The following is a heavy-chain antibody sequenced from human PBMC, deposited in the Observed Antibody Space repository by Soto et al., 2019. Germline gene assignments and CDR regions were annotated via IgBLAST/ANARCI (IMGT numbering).Heavy chain of an antibody. CDR3: ARGDWWLFDY. Sequence: GASVKVSCKASGYTFTSYGIHWVRQAPGQRLEWMGWINAGNGNTKYSQKFQGRVTITRDTSASTAYMELSSLKSEDTAVYYCARGDWWLFDYWGQGTLVTVSS. V-gene: IGHV1-3*01. CDR2: INAGNGNT. CDR1: GYTFTSYG. J-gene: IGHJ4*02. D-gene: IGHD2-8*02.